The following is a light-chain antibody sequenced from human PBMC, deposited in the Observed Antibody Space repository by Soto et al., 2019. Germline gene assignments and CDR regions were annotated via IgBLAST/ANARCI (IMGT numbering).Light chain of an antibody. CDR3: SSYASSTTAVV. CDR1: SSDVGGYNS. Sequence: QSVLTQPASVSGSPGQSITISCTGTSSDVGGYNSVSWYQQHPGKAPKLMIYEVTNRPSGVSNRFSGSKSGNTASLTISGLPTEDEADYYCSSYASSTTAVVFGGGTKLTVL. CDR2: EVT. J-gene: IGLJ2*01. V-gene: IGLV2-14*01.